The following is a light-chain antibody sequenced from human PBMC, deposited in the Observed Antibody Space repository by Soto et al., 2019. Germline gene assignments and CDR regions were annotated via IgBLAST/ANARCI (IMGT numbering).Light chain of an antibody. J-gene: IGKJ1*01. Sequence: DIQMTQSPSSLSASVGDRVTITCRASQTISSKLNWYHQKPGKAPKLLIYAASSLQSGVPSRFSGSGSGTDFTLTISSLQPEDFAVYYCQQYGSSGTFGQGTKVDI. CDR1: QTISSK. CDR3: QQYGSSGT. V-gene: IGKV1-39*01. CDR2: AAS.